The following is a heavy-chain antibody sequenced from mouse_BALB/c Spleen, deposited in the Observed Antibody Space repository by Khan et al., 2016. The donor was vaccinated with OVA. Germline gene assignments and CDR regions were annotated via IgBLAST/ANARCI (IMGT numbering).Heavy chain of an antibody. D-gene: IGHD3-3*01. V-gene: IGHV2-9*02. CDR3: ARSKYHARY. CDR1: GYSLTRYG. J-gene: IGHJ2*01. Sequence: QVRLQQSGPGLVAPSQSLSITCTVYGYSLTRYGVHWVRQPPGKGLEWLGLIWAGGSTNYYWALMSRLSISIDNSKSLVFLIMNSLQTDDTALYYCARSKYHARYWGQGTTLTVSS. CDR2: IWAGGST.